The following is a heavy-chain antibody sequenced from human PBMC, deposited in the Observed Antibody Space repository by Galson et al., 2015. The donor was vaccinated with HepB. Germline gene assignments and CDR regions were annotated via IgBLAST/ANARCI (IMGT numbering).Heavy chain of an antibody. CDR1: GFTFSSYT. D-gene: IGHD2-2*02. Sequence: SLRLSCAASGFTFSSYTLHWVRQAPGKGLEWVAIISYDGKFKFYADSVKGRFTVSRDSPKNTLLLQMSSLRVEDTAIYYCARTPNEPPAIEYFQHWGQGTLVTVSS. CDR3: ARTPNEPPAIEYFQH. CDR2: ISYDGKFK. J-gene: IGHJ1*01. V-gene: IGHV3-30*04.